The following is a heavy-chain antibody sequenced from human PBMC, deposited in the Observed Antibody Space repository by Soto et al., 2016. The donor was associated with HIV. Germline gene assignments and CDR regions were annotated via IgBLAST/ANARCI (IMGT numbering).Heavy chain of an antibody. CDR3: AKGFGSAYFDN. CDR2: INAGGANT. D-gene: IGHD3-10*01. CDR1: GFTFSNYA. Sequence: EVELLESGGGLVQPGGSLRLSCAASGFTFSNYAMNWVRQAPGKGLEWVSNINAGGANTYYADSVKGRFTISRDNSKNMLYLQMNSPRAEDTAVYYCAKGFGSAYFDNWGQGTLVTVSS. J-gene: IGHJ4*02. V-gene: IGHV3-23*01.